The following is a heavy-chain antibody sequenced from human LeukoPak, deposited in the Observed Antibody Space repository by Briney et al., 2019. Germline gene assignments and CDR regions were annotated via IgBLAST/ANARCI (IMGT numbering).Heavy chain of an antibody. D-gene: IGHD1-1*01. CDR3: ARSWDERLNFDY. V-gene: IGHV3-66*02. Sequence: GGSLRLSCAASGFTVSARYMNWDRQAPGKGLEWLSVIHSGGTTDYTDSVRGRFTISRDNSKNILYLQMNSLTTEDTAVYYCARSWDERLNFDYWGQGTLVTVSS. CDR1: GFTVSARY. CDR2: IHSGGTT. J-gene: IGHJ4*02.